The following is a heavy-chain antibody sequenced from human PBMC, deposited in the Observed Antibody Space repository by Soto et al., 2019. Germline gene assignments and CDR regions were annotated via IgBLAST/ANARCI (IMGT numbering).Heavy chain of an antibody. CDR1: GFTFSSYW. V-gene: IGHV3-74*01. Sequence: EVQLVESGGGLVQPGGSLRLSCAASGFTFSSYWMHWVRQAPGKGLVWVSRIKSDGSGTSYADSVKGRLTISRGNAKNTLYLQMNSLRAEDTAVYYCARGDGDYYDGNGYLGRHWGQGTLVTVSS. CDR2: IKSDGSGT. J-gene: IGHJ4*02. D-gene: IGHD3-22*01. CDR3: ARGDGDYYDGNGYLGRH.